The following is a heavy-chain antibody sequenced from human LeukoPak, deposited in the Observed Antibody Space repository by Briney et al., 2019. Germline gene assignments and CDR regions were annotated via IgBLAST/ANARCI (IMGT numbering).Heavy chain of an antibody. V-gene: IGHV4-39*01. CDR3: ARHARTVTTGRAVDY. J-gene: IGHJ4*02. D-gene: IGHD4-11*01. CDR2: INHSGST. Sequence: SETLSLTCTVSGGSISSSTDYWGWIRQPPGKGLEWIGEINHSGSTNYNPSLKSRVTISVDTSKNQFSLKLSSVTAADTAVYYCARHARTVTTGRAVDYWGQGTLVTVSS. CDR1: GGSISSSTDY.